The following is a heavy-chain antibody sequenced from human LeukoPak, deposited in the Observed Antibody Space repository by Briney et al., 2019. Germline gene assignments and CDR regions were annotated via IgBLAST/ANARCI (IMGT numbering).Heavy chain of an antibody. V-gene: IGHV3-30*03. CDR2: ISYDGSNK. Sequence: GRSLRLSCAASGFTFSSYGMHWVRQAPGKGLEWVAVISYDGSNKYYADSVKGRFTISRDNSKNTLYLQMNSLRAEDTAVYYCARERRFDDSFDYWGQGTLVTVSS. D-gene: IGHD3-3*01. CDR3: ARERRFDDSFDY. J-gene: IGHJ4*02. CDR1: GFTFSSYG.